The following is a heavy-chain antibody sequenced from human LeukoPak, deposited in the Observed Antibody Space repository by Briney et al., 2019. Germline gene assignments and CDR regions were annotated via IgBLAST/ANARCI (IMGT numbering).Heavy chain of an antibody. D-gene: IGHD3-10*01. CDR3: ARGVRYYFGPGKGARYSRFDP. CDR2: ITRAGVT. J-gene: IGHJ5*02. Sequence: SETLSLTCNVSGGSLSGYYWSWIRQSPGKALEWIGDITRAGVTNYKPSLESRVTISIDTSKNQVSLNVVSLTAADTALYYCARGVRYYFGPGKGARYSRFDPWGRGSLVIVSS. V-gene: IGHV4-34*01. CDR1: GGSLSGYY.